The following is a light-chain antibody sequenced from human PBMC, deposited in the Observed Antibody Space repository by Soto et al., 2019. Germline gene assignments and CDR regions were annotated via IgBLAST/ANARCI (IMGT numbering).Light chain of an antibody. CDR1: QSIGTL. CDR3: QQYDGYSGT. J-gene: IGKJ1*01. CDR2: DAS. Sequence: DVQMTQSPSTLYASVGDRVTLTCRASQSIGTLLAWYQQKPGEAPKLLIYDASNLERGVSSTFSGSGSGTEFTLTINTLQPEDFATYYCQQYDGYSGTFGQGTKVDIK. V-gene: IGKV1-5*01.